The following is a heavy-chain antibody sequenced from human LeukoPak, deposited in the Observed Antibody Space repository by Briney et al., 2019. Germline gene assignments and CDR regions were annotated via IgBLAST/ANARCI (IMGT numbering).Heavy chain of an antibody. J-gene: IGHJ5*02. CDR1: GYTFTSYG. CDR3: ARDPSIAAAGTATINWFDP. Sequence: GASVEVSCKASGYTFTSYGISWVRQAPGQGLEWMGWISAYNGNTNYAQKLQGRVTMTTDTSTSTAYMELRSLRSDDTAVYYCARDPSIAAAGTATINWFDPWGQGTLVTVSS. V-gene: IGHV1-18*01. D-gene: IGHD6-13*01. CDR2: ISAYNGNT.